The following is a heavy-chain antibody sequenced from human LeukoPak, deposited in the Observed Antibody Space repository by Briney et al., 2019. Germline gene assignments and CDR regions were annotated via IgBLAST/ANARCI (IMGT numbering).Heavy chain of an antibody. D-gene: IGHD3-22*01. Sequence: SSETLSHTCTVSGGSISSGSFYWNWIRQPAGKGLEWIGRIYTSGSTKYNPSLKSRVTISIDTSKNQFSLKLSSVTAADTAVYYCARDYYDTSVYLGHWGQGTLVTVSS. J-gene: IGHJ4*02. CDR2: IYTSGST. CDR1: GGSISSGSFY. V-gene: IGHV4-61*02. CDR3: ARDYYDTSVYLGH.